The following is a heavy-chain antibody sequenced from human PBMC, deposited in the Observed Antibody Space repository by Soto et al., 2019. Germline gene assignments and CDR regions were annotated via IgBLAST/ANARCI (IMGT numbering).Heavy chain of an antibody. J-gene: IGHJ3*02. CDR2: IIPKFSTS. D-gene: IGHD3-3*02. Sequence: QVQLVQSGAEVKKPGSSVRVSCKASGGTINNYAVHWVRQAPGQGLEWMGGIIPKFSTSSSAQKFQGRVKMNVDSSTNTAYMELISLRSEDMALYYCARGGILRKCYAFHIWRQGTAVTVSS. CDR3: ARGGILRKCYAFHI. CDR1: GGTINNYA. V-gene: IGHV1-69*06.